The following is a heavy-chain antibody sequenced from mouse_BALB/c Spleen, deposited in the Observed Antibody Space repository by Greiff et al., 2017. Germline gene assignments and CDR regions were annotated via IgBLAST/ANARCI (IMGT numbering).Heavy chain of an antibody. CDR1: GYSITSGYY. CDR2: ISYDGSN. Sequence: DVQLQESGPGLVKPSQSLSLTCSVTGYSITSGYYWNWIRQFPGNKLEWMGYISYDGSNNYNPSLKNRISITRDTSKNQFFLKLNSVTTEDTATYYCARDGPSPWFAYWGQGTLVTVSA. J-gene: IGHJ3*01. CDR3: ARDGPSPWFAY. V-gene: IGHV3-6*02.